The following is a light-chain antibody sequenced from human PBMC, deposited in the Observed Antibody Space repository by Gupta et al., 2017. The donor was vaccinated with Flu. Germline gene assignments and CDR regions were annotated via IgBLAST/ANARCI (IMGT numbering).Light chain of an antibody. J-gene: IGKJ2*01. Sequence: DIQMTQSPSSLSASVGDRVTITCQASQDISNYLNWYQQKPGKAPKLLIYDASNLETGVPSRFSGSGSGTDFTFTISSLQPEDLATYYWQQDDNLYTFGQGTKLEIK. V-gene: IGKV1-33*01. CDR1: QDISNY. CDR3: QQDDNLYT. CDR2: DAS.